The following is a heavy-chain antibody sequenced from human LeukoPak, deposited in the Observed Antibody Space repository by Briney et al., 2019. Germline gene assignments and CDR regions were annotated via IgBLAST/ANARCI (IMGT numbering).Heavy chain of an antibody. V-gene: IGHV4-31*03. CDR3: ARVLVTNCGGDCYHFDY. CDR1: GGSISSGGYY. D-gene: IGHD2-21*02. J-gene: IGHJ4*02. CDR2: IYYSENT. Sequence: SETLSLTCTVSGGSISSGGYYWRWIRQHPGKGLEWIGYIYYSENTYYNPSLKSRVTISVDTSKNQFSLKLSSVTAADTAVYDCARVLVTNCGGDCYHFDYWGQGTLVTVSS.